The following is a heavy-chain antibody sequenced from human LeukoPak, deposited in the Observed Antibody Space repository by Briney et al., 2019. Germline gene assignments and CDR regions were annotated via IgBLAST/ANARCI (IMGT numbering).Heavy chain of an antibody. CDR1: GFTFSNYA. J-gene: IGHJ6*03. CDR3: ARRFGAARDDYMDV. Sequence: GGSLRLSCAASGFTFSNYAMSWVRQAPGRGPEWVSAISSSGDRTYYADSVKGRFTISRDNSKNTLYLQMNSLRAEDTAVYYCARRFGAARDDYMDVWGKGTTVTVSS. D-gene: IGHD3-16*01. CDR2: ISSSGDRT. V-gene: IGHV3-23*01.